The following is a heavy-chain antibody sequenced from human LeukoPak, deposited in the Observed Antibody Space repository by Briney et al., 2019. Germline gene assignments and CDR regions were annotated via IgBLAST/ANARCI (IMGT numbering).Heavy chain of an antibody. CDR2: INTDGSAT. CDR1: GFSFSGYW. CDR3: ARDRGIVGATVDYYMDV. Sequence: GGSLRLSCAASGFSFSGYWMHWVRQAPGKGLLWVSRINTDGSATYYADSVKGRFTISRDNAKNTVYLQMDSLRAEDTAVYYCARDRGIVGATVDYYMDVWGKGTTVTVSS. J-gene: IGHJ6*03. V-gene: IGHV3-74*01. D-gene: IGHD1-26*01.